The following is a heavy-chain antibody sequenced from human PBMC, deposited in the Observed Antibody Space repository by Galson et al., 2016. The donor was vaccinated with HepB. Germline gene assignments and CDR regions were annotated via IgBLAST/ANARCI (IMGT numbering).Heavy chain of an antibody. V-gene: IGHV3-30*18. J-gene: IGHJ4*02. D-gene: IGHD1-7*01. CDR2: ISSDGGNK. Sequence: LRLSCAASGFTFSDCGIHWVRQAPGKGLEWVAVISSDGGNKYYADSVKGRFTISRDNSKNMLYLQMNSLRPEDTAVYYCAKDSLNGIIGSTAIDYWGQGTLVTVSS. CDR1: GFTFSDCG. CDR3: AKDSLNGIIGSTAIDY.